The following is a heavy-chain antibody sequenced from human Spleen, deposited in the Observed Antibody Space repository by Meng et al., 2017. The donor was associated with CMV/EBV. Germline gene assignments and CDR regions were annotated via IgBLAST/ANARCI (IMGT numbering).Heavy chain of an antibody. V-gene: IGHV1-69*04. CDR3: ARDNSNYPYNYFDP. CDR1: GCTFRTLA. Sequence: SGCTFRTLAITCVRQAPGQGLEWMGRIIPKFNRASYAQKLQGRITIVADTSTSSVHMELHRLTSADTTVYYCARDNSNYPYNYFDPWGQGALVTVSS. J-gene: IGHJ5*02. CDR2: IIPKFNRA. D-gene: IGHD5-24*01.